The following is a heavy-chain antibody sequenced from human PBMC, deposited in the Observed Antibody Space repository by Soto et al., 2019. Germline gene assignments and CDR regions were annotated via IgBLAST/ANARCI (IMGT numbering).Heavy chain of an antibody. CDR2: INIYGSST. Sequence: EVQLVESGGGSVQPGGSLRLSCAASGFTFSRYWMHWVRQAPGKGLVWVSRINIYGSSTDYADSVKGRFTISRDNAKNTMYLQMNSMRVEDKSVYYCARGWIGDLNDAFDIWGQGTIVTDSS. D-gene: IGHD2-2*03. V-gene: IGHV3-74*01. CDR3: ARGWIGDLNDAFDI. CDR1: GFTFSRYW. J-gene: IGHJ3*02.